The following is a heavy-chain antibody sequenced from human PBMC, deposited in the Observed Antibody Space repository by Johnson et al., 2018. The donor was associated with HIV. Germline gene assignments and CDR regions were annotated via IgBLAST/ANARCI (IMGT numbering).Heavy chain of an antibody. J-gene: IGHJ3*02. V-gene: IGHV3-15*01. D-gene: IGHD3-10*01. Sequence: MLLVESGGGLVKPGGSLRLSCAASGFTFSHAWMTWVRQAPGKGLEWIGRIKSKTDGGTTEYAEPVKGRFTISRDDSKNTLYLQMNSLTTEDTAVYYCAKDKPYGSGLLLGASDSWGQVTMVTVSS. CDR1: GFTFSHAW. CDR3: AKDKPYGSGLLLGASDS. CDR2: IKSKTDGGTT.